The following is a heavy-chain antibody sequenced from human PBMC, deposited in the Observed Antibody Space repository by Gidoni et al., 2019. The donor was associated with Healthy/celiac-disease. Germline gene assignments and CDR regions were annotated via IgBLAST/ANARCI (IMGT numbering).Heavy chain of an antibody. D-gene: IGHD5-12*01. CDR1: GFTFDAYA. V-gene: IGHV3-9*01. J-gene: IGHJ1*01. CDR2: ISWNRGSI. Sequence: EVQLVESVGGLVQPGRSLRLSCAASGFTFDAYAMHWVRQAPGKGMEWVSGISWNRGSIGYADSVKGRFTISRDNAKNSLYLQMNSLRAEDTALYYCAKGDGYNPFSGMLGYFQHWGQGTLVTVSS. CDR3: AKGDGYNPFSGMLGYFQH.